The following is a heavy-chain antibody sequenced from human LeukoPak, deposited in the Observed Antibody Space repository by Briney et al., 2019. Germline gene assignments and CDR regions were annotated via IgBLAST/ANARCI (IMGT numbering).Heavy chain of an antibody. CDR1: GGSISSYY. V-gene: IGHV4-59*01. CDR2: IYYSGST. Sequence: SETLSLTRTVSGGSISSYYWSWIRQPPGKGLECIGYIYYSGSTNYNPSLKSRVTISVDTSKNQFSLKLSSVTAADTAVYYCARVGYSSSGNYYNDRGAFDYWGQGTLVTVSS. CDR3: ARVGYSSSGNYYNDRGAFDY. J-gene: IGHJ4*02. D-gene: IGHD3-10*01.